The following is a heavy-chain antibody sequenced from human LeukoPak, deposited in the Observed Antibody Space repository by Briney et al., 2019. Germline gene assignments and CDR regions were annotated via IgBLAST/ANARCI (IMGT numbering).Heavy chain of an antibody. D-gene: IGHD3-22*01. J-gene: IGHJ4*02. CDR2: INPNSGGT. CDR1: GYTFTGYY. CDR3: ARLASITMIVVVKGRYFDY. V-gene: IGHV1-2*02. Sequence: ASVKVSCKASGYTFTGYYMHWVRQAPGQGLEWMGWINPNSGGTNYAQKFQGRVTMTRDTSISTAYMELSRLRSDDTAVYYCARLASITMIVVVKGRYFDYWGQGTLVTVSS.